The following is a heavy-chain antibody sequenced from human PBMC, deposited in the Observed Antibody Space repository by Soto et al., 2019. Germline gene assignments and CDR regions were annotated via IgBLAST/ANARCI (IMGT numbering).Heavy chain of an antibody. CDR3: ARSILP. V-gene: IGHV4-31*03. D-gene: IGHD2-2*02. CDR2: IYYSGST. J-gene: IGHJ5*02. Sequence: PSETLSLTCNVSGASISSRYWWSWVRQSPGKGLEWIGYIYYSGSTYYNPSLKSRVSISVDTSKNQFSLKLSSVTAADTAVYYCARSILPWGQGTLVTVSS. CDR1: GASISSRYW.